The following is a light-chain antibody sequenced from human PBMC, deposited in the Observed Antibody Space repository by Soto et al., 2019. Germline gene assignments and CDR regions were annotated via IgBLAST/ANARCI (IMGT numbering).Light chain of an antibody. J-gene: IGKJ1*01. CDR2: GAS. V-gene: IGKV3-15*01. CDR1: QSISDT. CDR3: QQYNNWPRT. Sequence: EIVMTQSPATLSVSPGGRATLSCRASQSISDTLAWYQQKPGQAPRLLIYGASTRATGIPARLSGSGSGTEFTLTINSLQSEDFAVYYCQQYNNWPRTFGQGTKVEIK.